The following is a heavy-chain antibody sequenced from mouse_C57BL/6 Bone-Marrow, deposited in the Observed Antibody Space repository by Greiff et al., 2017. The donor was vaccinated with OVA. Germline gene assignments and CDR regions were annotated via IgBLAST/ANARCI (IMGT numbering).Heavy chain of an antibody. CDR1: GYSITSGYY. J-gene: IGHJ4*01. Sequence: EVQLVESGPGLVKPSQSLSLTCSVTGYSITSGYYWNWIRQFPGNKLEWMGYISYDGSNNYNPSLKNRISITRDTAKNQFFLKLNSVTTEDTATYYCARNAYYSNYEYYAMDYWGQGTSVTVSS. CDR3: ARNAYYSNYEYYAMDY. V-gene: IGHV3-6*01. D-gene: IGHD2-5*01. CDR2: ISYDGSN.